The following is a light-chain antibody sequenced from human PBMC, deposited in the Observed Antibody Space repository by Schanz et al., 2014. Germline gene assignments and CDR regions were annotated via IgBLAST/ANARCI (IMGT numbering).Light chain of an antibody. CDR1: SRDVGSYNF. CDR2: DVS. V-gene: IGLV2-14*03. CDR3: SSFTSSSTWV. Sequence: QSALTQPRSVSGSPGQSITISCTGTSRDVGSYNFVSWYQQHPGKAPKLMIYDVSNRPSGVSNRFSGSKSGNTASLTISGLQAEDEADYYCSSFTSSSTWVFGGGTKLTVL. J-gene: IGLJ3*02.